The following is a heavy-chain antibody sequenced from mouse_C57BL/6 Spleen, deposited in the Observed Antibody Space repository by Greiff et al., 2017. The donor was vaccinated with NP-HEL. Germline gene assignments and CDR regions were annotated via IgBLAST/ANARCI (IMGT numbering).Heavy chain of an antibody. J-gene: IGHJ3*01. CDR2: IYPRSGNT. CDR3: ARDPTASWFAY. CDR1: GYTFTSYG. V-gene: IGHV1-81*01. D-gene: IGHD4-1*02. Sequence: QVQLQQSGAELARPGASVKLSCKASGYTFTSYGISWVKQRTGQGLEWIGEIYPRSGNTYYNEKFKGKATLTADKSSSTAYMELRSLTSEDSAVYFCARDPTASWFAYWGQGTLVTVSA.